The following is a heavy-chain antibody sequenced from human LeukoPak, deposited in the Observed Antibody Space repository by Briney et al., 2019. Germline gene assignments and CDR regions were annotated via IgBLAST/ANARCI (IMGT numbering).Heavy chain of an antibody. D-gene: IGHD6-19*01. CDR3: ARHHSGWYEYFQH. CDR2: INHSGST. CDR1: GGSFSGYY. J-gene: IGHJ1*01. V-gene: IGHV4-34*01. Sequence: SETLSLTCAVYGGSFSGYYRSWIRQPPGKGLEWIGEINHSGSTNYNPSLKSRVTISVDTSKNQFSLKLSSVTAPDTPVYYCARHHSGWYEYFQHWRQGPVVSVFS.